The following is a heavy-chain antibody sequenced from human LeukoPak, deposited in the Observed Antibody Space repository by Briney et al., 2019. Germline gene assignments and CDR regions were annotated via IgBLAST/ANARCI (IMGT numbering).Heavy chain of an antibody. CDR2: MNSGGDT. CDR1: GFTASSDL. J-gene: IGHJ4*02. D-gene: IGHD3-10*01. Sequence: GGSLRLSCVVSGFTASSDLMNWVRQAPGKGLEWVSAMNSGGDTYYADSVRGRFIISRDKSRNTLYLQMNSLRVDDTAVYYCARGGSMVRGVLWGQGTLVTVSS. V-gene: IGHV3-53*01. CDR3: ARGGSMVRGVL.